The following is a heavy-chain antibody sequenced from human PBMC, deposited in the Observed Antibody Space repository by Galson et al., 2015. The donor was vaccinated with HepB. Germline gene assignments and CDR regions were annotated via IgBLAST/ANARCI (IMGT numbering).Heavy chain of an antibody. Sequence: SETLSLTRTVSGGSISSSSYYWGWIRQPPGKGLEWIGSIYYSGSTYYNPSLKSRVTISVDTSKNQFSLKLSSVTAADTAVYYCAIGEEGSSPRTDYWGQGTLVTVSS. CDR2: IYYSGST. D-gene: IGHD6-13*01. J-gene: IGHJ4*02. V-gene: IGHV4-39*01. CDR1: GGSISSSSYY. CDR3: AIGEEGSSPRTDY.